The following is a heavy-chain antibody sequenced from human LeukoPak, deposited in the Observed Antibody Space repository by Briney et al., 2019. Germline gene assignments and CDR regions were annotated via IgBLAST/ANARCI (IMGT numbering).Heavy chain of an antibody. CDR2: IYSGGST. D-gene: IGHD6-19*01. V-gene: IGHV3-53*01. CDR3: AREMSYSSGWAFDY. Sequence: GGSLRLSCAASGFTVSSNYMSWVRQAPGKGLEWVSVIYSGGSTYYADSVKGRFTISRDNSKNTLYLQMNSLRAEDTAVYYCAREMSYSSGWAFDYWGQGTLVTVSS. CDR1: GFTVSSNY. J-gene: IGHJ4*02.